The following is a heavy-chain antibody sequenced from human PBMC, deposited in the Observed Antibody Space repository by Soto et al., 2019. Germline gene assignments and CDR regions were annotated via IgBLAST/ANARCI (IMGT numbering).Heavy chain of an antibody. V-gene: IGHV4-34*01. CDR1: GGSFSGYY. CDR3: VGGGGSYFGLLRY. Sequence: PSETLSLTCAVYGGSFSGYYWSWIRQPPGKGLEWIGEINHSGSTNYNPSLKSRVTISVDTSKNQFSLKLSSVTAADTAVYYCVGGGGSYFGLLRYRGQGTLVTVPS. CDR2: INHSGST. D-gene: IGHD1-26*01. J-gene: IGHJ4*02.